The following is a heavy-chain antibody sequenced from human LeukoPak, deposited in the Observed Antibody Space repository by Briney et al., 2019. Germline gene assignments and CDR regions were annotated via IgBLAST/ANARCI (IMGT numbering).Heavy chain of an antibody. CDR1: GFTFSSYA. J-gene: IGHJ6*02. V-gene: IGHV3-23*01. Sequence: GGSLRLSCAASGFTFSSYAMSWVRQAPGKGLEWVSAXXXXVGSTYYADSVKGRFTISRDNSKNTLYLQMNSLRAEDTAVYYCAKDLGYRYGKDYYYGMDVWGQGTTVTVSS. CDR2: XXXXVGST. D-gene: IGHD5-18*01. CDR3: AKDLGYRYGKDYYYGMDV.